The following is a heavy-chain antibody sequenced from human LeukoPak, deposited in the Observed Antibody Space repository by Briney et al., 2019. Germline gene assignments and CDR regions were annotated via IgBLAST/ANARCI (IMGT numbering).Heavy chain of an antibody. CDR2: INHSGST. J-gene: IGHJ4*02. V-gene: IGHV4-34*01. D-gene: IGHD3-22*01. Sequence: PSETLSLTCAVYGGSFSGYYWSWIRQPPGKGLEWIGEINHSGSTNYNPSLKSRVTISVDTSKNQFSLKLSSVTAADTAVYYCARRRVYYDSSGYQPQFGLDYWGQGTLVTDSS. CDR1: GGSFSGYY. CDR3: ARRRVYYDSSGYQPQFGLDY.